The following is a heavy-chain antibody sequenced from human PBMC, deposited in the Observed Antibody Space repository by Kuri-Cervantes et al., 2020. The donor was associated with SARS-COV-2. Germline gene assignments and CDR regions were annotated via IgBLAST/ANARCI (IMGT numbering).Heavy chain of an antibody. Sequence: SGPTLVKPTETLTLTCTFSGFSPNTSGMCVSWIRQPPGKALEWLARIDWDEDKYYNTFLQTRLSIAKDTSKNQVVLTMTNMDTVDTATYYCARIQATTVIADYWGQATLVTVS. CDR2: IDWDEDK. D-gene: IGHD4-11*01. J-gene: IGHJ4*02. V-gene: IGHV2-70*11. CDR1: GFSPNTSGMC. CDR3: ARIQATTVIADY.